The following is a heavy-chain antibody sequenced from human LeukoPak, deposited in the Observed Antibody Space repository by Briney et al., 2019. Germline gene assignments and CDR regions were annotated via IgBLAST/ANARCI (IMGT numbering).Heavy chain of an antibody. D-gene: IGHD6-13*01. Sequence: SETLSLTCTVSGGSISSYYWSWIRQPPGKGLEWIGYVFYSGSTNYNPSLKSRVTISVDMSMNQFSLKLTSVTAADTAVYYCARVSGYDSWYYFDYWGQGTLVTVSS. CDR1: GGSISSYY. J-gene: IGHJ4*02. CDR3: ARVSGYDSWYYFDY. V-gene: IGHV4-59*01. CDR2: VFYSGST.